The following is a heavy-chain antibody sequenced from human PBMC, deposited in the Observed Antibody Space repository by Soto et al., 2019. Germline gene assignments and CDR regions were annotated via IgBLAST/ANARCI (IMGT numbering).Heavy chain of an antibody. CDR1: GYTYNSYD. V-gene: IGHV1-8*01. J-gene: IGHJ6*02. CDR3: AREVAIVPAAMGYYYYYGMDV. Sequence: ASVKVSCTDSGYTYNSYDINWVRQEKEQGLEWMGWMNPNSGNTGYAQKFQGRVTMTRNTSISTAYMELSSLRSEDTAVYYCAREVAIVPAAMGYYYYYGMDVWGQGTTVTVSS. CDR2: MNPNSGNT. D-gene: IGHD2-2*01.